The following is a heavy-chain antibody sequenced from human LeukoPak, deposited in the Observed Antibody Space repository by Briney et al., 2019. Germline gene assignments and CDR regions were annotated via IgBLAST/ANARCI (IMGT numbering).Heavy chain of an antibody. CDR1: GYTFTSYY. CDR2: ISVYNGNT. D-gene: IGHD6-13*01. J-gene: IGHJ5*02. CDR3: ATSYSTSWYNWFDP. Sequence: ASVKVSCKASGYTFTSYYMHWVRQAPGQGLEWMGWISVYNGNTNYAQKLQGRVTMTTDTSTSTAYMELRSLRSDDTAVYYCATSYSTSWYNWFDPWGQGTLVTVSS. V-gene: IGHV1-18*04.